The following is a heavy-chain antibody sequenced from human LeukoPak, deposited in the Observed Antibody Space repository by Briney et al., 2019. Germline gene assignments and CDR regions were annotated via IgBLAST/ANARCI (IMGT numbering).Heavy chain of an antibody. V-gene: IGHV3-30*04. Sequence: GGSLRLSCAASGFTFSSYAMHWVRQAPGKGLEWVAVISYDGSNKYYADSVKGRFTISRDNSKNTLYLQMNSLRAEDTAVYYCARAAVAGHYYYYYMDVWGKGTTVTVSS. D-gene: IGHD6-19*01. CDR2: ISYDGSNK. CDR1: GFTFSSYA. CDR3: ARAAVAGHYYYYYMDV. J-gene: IGHJ6*03.